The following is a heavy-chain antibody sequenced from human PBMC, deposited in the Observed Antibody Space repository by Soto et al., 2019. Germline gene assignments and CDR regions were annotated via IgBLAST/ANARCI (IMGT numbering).Heavy chain of an antibody. CDR2: INHSGST. D-gene: IGHD6-13*01. CDR1: GGSFSGYY. CDR3: ARRPFSAAAGPGNAFDI. J-gene: IGHJ3*02. Sequence: SETLSLTCAVYGGSFSGYYWSWIRQPPGKGLEWIGEINHSGSTNYNPSLKSRVTISVDTSKNQFSLKLSSVTAADTAVYYCARRPFSAAAGPGNAFDIWGQGTMVT. V-gene: IGHV4-34*01.